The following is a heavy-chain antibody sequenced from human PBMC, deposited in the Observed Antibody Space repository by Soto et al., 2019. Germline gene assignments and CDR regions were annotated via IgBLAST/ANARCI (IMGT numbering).Heavy chain of an antibody. CDR3: ARAQFYSGAGNYCNLMLDP. CDR2: IHHSGTT. Sequence: SETLSLTCAVSGGSVSAAGYSWSWIRQPPGGGLEWIGYIHHSGTTLYNPSLKTRLTISLDRSNNRFSLTLTSMTAADTAVYYCARAQFYSGAGNYCNLMLDPCGQGTQVTVYS. CDR1: GGSVSAAGYS. J-gene: IGHJ5*02. D-gene: IGHD3-10*01. V-gene: IGHV4-30-2*01.